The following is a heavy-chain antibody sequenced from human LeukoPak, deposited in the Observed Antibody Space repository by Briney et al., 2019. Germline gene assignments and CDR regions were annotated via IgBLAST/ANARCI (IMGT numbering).Heavy chain of an antibody. Sequence: GGSLRLSCAASGFNFSIYGMHWVRQAPGKGLEWVAVISFDETNEYYADSMKGRFTISRDNSKNTLWLQMNSLRAEETAVYYCAKGDGSSGWYGSNDYWGQGTLVTVSS. J-gene: IGHJ4*02. D-gene: IGHD6-13*01. CDR1: GFNFSIYG. CDR3: AKGDGSSGWYGSNDY. V-gene: IGHV3-30*18. CDR2: ISFDETNE.